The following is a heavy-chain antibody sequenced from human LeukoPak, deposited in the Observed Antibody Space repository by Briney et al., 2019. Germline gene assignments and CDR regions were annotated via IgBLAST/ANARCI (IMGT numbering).Heavy chain of an antibody. CDR1: GFTVSSNY. J-gene: IGHJ6*02. CDR2: IYSGGST. CDR3: ASPLTVDSGYTYHYYGMDV. D-gene: IGHD5-12*01. Sequence: GGSLRLSCAASGFTVSSNYMSWVRQAPGKGLEWVSVIYSGGSTYYADSVKGRFTISRDNSKNTLYLQMNSLRAEDTAVYYCASPLTVDSGYTYHYYGMDVWGQRTTVTVSS. V-gene: IGHV3-66*01.